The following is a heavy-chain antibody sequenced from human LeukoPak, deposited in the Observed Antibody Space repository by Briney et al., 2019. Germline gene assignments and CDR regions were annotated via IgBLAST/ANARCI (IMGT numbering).Heavy chain of an antibody. CDR3: AKEYGSGSYWGNYGMDV. V-gene: IGHV3-30*18. Sequence: GGSLRLSCAASGFTFSSYGMHWVRQAPGKGLEWVAVISYDGSNKYYADSVKGRFTISRDNSKNTLYLQMNSLRAEDTAVYYCAKEYGSGSYWGNYGMDVWGQGTTVTVSS. CDR1: GFTFSSYG. J-gene: IGHJ6*02. CDR2: ISYDGSNK. D-gene: IGHD3-10*01.